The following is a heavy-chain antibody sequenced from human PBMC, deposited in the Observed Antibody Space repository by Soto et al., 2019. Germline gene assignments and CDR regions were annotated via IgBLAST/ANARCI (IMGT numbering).Heavy chain of an antibody. CDR2: IYPGDSDT. D-gene: IGHD4-17*01. CDR1: GYSFTSYW. Sequence: ESLKISCKGSGYSFTSYWIGWVRQMPGKGLEWMGIIYPGDSDTRYSPSFQGQVTISADKSISTAYLQWSSLKASDTAMYYCARTTVSTTVTTITYYAFDIWGQGTMVTVSS. V-gene: IGHV5-51*01. CDR3: ARTTVSTTVTTITYYAFDI. J-gene: IGHJ3*02.